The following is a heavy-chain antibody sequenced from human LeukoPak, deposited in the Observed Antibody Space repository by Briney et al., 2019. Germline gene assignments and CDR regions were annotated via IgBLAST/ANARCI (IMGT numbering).Heavy chain of an antibody. J-gene: IGHJ6*03. CDR3: ARDSLDYYCMDV. Sequence: PGGSLRLSRAASEFTFRSYNMHWVRQAPGTGLEGVAFIRNDGSNKYYADSVKGRFTISRDNSKNTLYLQMNSLRAEDTAVYYCARDSLDYYCMDVWGKGTTVTVSS. CDR2: IRNDGSNK. D-gene: IGHD1-1*01. V-gene: IGHV3-30*02. CDR1: EFTFRSYN.